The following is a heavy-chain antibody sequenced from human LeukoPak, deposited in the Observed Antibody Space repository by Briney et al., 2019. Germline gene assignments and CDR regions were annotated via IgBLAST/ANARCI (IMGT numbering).Heavy chain of an antibody. D-gene: IGHD3-22*01. CDR2: IKSKTDGGTT. Sequence: GGSLRLSCAASGFTFSNAWMSWVRQAPGKGLEWVGRIKSKTDGGTTDYAAPVKRRFTISRDDSKNTLYLQMNSLKTEDTAVYYCTNFTLTKGGFDYWGQGTLVTVSS. CDR3: TNFTLTKGGFDY. J-gene: IGHJ4*02. CDR1: GFTFSNAW. V-gene: IGHV3-15*01.